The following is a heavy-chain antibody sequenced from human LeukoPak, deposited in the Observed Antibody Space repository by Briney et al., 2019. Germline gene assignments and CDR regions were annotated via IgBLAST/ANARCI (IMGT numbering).Heavy chain of an antibody. Sequence: SETLSLTCAVYGGSFSGYYWSWIRQPPGKGLEWIGEINHSGSTNYNPSLKSRVTISVDTSKNQFSLKLSSVTAADTAVYYCARQLDYYDSSGYYYDYWGQGTLVTVSS. CDR1: GGSFSGYY. CDR3: ARQLDYYDSSGYYYDY. J-gene: IGHJ4*02. V-gene: IGHV4-34*01. D-gene: IGHD3-22*01. CDR2: INHSGST.